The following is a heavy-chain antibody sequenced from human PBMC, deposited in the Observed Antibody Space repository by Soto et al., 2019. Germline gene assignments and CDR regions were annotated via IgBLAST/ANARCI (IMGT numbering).Heavy chain of an antibody. J-gene: IGHJ4*02. CDR1: CGSLSSSSW. D-gene: IGHD2-8*01. CDR3: VHHGGVPYYHDF. CDR2: IFYSGST. Sequence: SETLSLTCAVSCGSLSSSSWWSWVRQPPGKTLEWLGEIFYSGSTKYNPSLNSRVTISADQSKNDFSLRLSSVTAADTAVYYCVHHGGVPYYHDFWGQGMLVTVSS. V-gene: IGHV4-4*02.